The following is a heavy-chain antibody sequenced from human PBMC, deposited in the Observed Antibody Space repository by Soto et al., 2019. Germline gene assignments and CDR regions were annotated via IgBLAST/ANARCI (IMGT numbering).Heavy chain of an antibody. D-gene: IGHD2-2*01. Sequence: GSLRLSCAASGFTFSSYSMNWVRQAPGKGLEWVSSISSSSSYIYYADSVKGRFTISRDNAKNSLYLQMNSLRAEDTAVYYCARVVGRYCSSTSCYVRYYYYYMDVWGKGTTVTVSS. J-gene: IGHJ6*03. CDR3: ARVVGRYCSSTSCYVRYYYYYMDV. CDR1: GFTFSSYS. CDR2: ISSSSSYI. V-gene: IGHV3-21*01.